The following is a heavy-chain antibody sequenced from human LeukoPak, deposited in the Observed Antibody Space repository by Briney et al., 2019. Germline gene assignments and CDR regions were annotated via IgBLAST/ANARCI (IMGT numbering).Heavy chain of an antibody. J-gene: IGHJ3*02. CDR1: GYTFTGYY. CDR3: ARGSLTLVVPGDAFDI. CDR2: INPNSGGT. Sequence: ASVKVSCKASGYTFTGYYMHWVRQAPGQGLEWMGWINPNSGGTNYAQKFQGRVTMTRDTSISTAYMELSRVRSDDTAVYYCARGSLTLVVPGDAFDIWGQGTMVTVSS. D-gene: IGHD6-13*01. V-gene: IGHV1-2*02.